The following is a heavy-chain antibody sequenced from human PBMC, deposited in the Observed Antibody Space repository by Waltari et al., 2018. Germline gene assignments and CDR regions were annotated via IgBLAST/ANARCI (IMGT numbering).Heavy chain of an antibody. CDR2: IYTSGST. V-gene: IGHV4-61*09. CDR1: GGSISRGHSQ. Sequence: VQLQESGPGLVKPSQNLSRTCTVPGGSISRGHSQRSWIRQPAGKGLEWIGYIYTSGSTNYNPSLKSRVTISVDTSKNQFSLKLSAVTAADTAVYYCASLNWGSWYFDLWGRGTLVTVSS. J-gene: IGHJ2*01. CDR3: ASLNWGSWYFDL. D-gene: IGHD7-27*01.